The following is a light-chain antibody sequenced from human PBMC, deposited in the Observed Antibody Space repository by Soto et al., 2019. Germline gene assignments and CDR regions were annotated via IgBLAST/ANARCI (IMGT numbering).Light chain of an antibody. CDR1: NNDVGAYNY. Sequence: QSALTQPASVSGSPGQSITISCTGTNNDVGAYNYVSWYQQHPGKAPKLMIYEVSNRPSGVSNRFSGSKSGNTASLIISGLQTEDGAVYYCSSYTRTSTLVFGGGTKVTVL. CDR2: EVS. J-gene: IGLJ2*01. CDR3: SSYTRTSTLV. V-gene: IGLV2-14*01.